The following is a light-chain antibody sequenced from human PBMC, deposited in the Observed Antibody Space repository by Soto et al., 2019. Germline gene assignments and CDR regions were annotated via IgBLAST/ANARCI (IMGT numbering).Light chain of an antibody. V-gene: IGLV1-44*01. CDR3: AAWDDSLNGYV. CDR2: NNN. CDR1: SSNIGTNA. J-gene: IGLJ1*01. Sequence: QAVVTQPPSASGTPGQRVTISCSGGSSNIGTNAVNWYQQLPGTAPKLLIYNNNQRPSGVPDRFSGSKSGTSASLAISGLQSEDEADYYCAAWDDSLNGYVFGTGTKVTV.